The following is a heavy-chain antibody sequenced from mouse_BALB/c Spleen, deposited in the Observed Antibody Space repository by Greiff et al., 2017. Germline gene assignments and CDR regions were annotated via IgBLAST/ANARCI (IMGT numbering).Heavy chain of an antibody. V-gene: IGHV5-12-2*01. Sequence: EVQLLESGGGLVQPGGSLKISCAASGFTFTGYTMSWVRQTPEKSLEWVAYISSGGGSTDYPDTVKGRFTISRDNAKNTLYMKMSSLKSEDTARYYCARSDNGYYSALDYWGQGTPVTVSA. CDR2: ISSGGGST. J-gene: IGHJ3*01. D-gene: IGHD1-1*01. CDR3: ARSDNGYYSALDY. CDR1: GFTFTGYT.